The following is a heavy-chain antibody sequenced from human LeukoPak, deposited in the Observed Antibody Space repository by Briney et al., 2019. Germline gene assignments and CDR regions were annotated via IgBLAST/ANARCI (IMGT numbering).Heavy chain of an antibody. CDR2: ISAYNGNT. CDR3: ARDVVSTKQRYGWYYYCGMDV. CDR1: GYTFTSYG. Sequence: ASVNVSCKASGYTFTSYGIRWVRQAPAQGLEWMGWISAYNGNTNYAQKLQGRVTMTTDTSTSTAYMELRSLRSDDTAVYYCARDVVSTKQRYGWYYYCGMDVWGKGTTVTVSS. V-gene: IGHV1-18*04. D-gene: IGHD3-22*01. J-gene: IGHJ6*04.